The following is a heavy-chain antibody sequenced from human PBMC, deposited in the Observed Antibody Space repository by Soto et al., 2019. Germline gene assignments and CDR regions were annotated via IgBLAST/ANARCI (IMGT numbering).Heavy chain of an antibody. Sequence: GGSLRLSCAASGFTFSSYAMSWVRQAPGKGLEWVSAISGSGGSTYYADSVKGRFTISRDNSKNTLYLQMNSLRAEDTAVYYCAKEGDFWSGYYTGNYYYYMDVWGKGTTVTVSS. CDR2: ISGSGGST. CDR1: GFTFSSYA. CDR3: AKEGDFWSGYYTGNYYYYMDV. V-gene: IGHV3-23*01. D-gene: IGHD3-3*01. J-gene: IGHJ6*03.